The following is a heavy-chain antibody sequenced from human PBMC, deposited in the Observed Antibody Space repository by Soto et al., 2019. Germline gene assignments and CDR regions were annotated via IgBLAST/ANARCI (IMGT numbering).Heavy chain of an antibody. Sequence: EVQLVASGGGLVQPGGSLKLSCAVSGFTFSGSAMHWVRQASGKGLEWVGRIRSKSNSYATAYAASVKGRFTISRDDSKTTAYLQLNSLTPEDTAVYYCTRGDGDYVRDYWGQGPLVTVSS. V-gene: IGHV3-73*01. D-gene: IGHD4-17*01. CDR1: GFTFSGSA. CDR2: IRSKSNSYAT. CDR3: TRGDGDYVRDY. J-gene: IGHJ4*02.